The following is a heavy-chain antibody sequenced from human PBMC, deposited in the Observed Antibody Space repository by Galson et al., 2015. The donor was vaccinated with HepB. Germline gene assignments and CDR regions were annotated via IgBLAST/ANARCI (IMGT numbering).Heavy chain of an antibody. CDR2: ISGSGDNT. CDR1: GFTFNNYA. Sequence: SLRLSCAASGFTFNNYAMGWVRQAPGKGLEWVSAISGSGDNTYYADSVKGRFTISKDNSKNTLHLQMNSLRAEDTAIYYCAKTSPRYYGSGTYYPTFPLDVWGQGTTVTVSS. CDR3: AKTSPRYYGSGTYYPTFPLDV. D-gene: IGHD3-10*01. V-gene: IGHV3-23*01. J-gene: IGHJ6*02.